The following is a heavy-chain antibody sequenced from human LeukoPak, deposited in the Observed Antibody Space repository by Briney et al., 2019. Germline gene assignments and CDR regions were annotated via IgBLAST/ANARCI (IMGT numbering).Heavy chain of an antibody. CDR3: AKDRTYSSGWYLFDY. CDR1: GFTFTKYW. J-gene: IGHJ4*02. Sequence: GDSLRLSCAASGFTFTKYWMTWVRQAPGKGLEWVAVISYDGSNKYYADSVKGRFTISRDNSKNTLYLQMNSLRAEDTAVYYCAKDRTYSSGWYLFDYWGQGTLVTVSS. D-gene: IGHD6-19*01. V-gene: IGHV3-30*18. CDR2: ISYDGSNK.